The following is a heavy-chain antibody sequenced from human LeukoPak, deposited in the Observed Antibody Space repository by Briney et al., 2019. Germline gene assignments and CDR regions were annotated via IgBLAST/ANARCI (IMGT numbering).Heavy chain of an antibody. J-gene: IGHJ6*03. D-gene: IGHD3-3*01. Sequence: ASVKVSCKASGYTFTSYDINWVRQATGQGLEWMGWMNPNSGNTGYAQKFQGRVTMTRNTSISTAYMKLSSLRSEDTAVYYCARFNYDFWSGYYWYYYYYMDVWGKGTTVTVSS. V-gene: IGHV1-8*01. CDR1: GYTFTSYD. CDR3: ARFNYDFWSGYYWYYYYYMDV. CDR2: MNPNSGNT.